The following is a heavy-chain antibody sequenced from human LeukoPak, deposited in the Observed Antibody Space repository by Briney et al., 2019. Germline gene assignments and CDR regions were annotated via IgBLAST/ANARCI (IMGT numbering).Heavy chain of an antibody. Sequence: PSETLSLTCTVSGVSISSYYWSWIRQPAGKGLEWMGRIHTSGSTNYNPSPKSRVTISVDTSKNQFSLKLSSVTAADTAVYYCARTGGKQWLPDYWGQGTLVTVSS. CDR3: ARTGGKQWLPDY. CDR2: IHTSGST. J-gene: IGHJ4*02. CDR1: GVSISSYY. V-gene: IGHV4-4*07. D-gene: IGHD6-19*01.